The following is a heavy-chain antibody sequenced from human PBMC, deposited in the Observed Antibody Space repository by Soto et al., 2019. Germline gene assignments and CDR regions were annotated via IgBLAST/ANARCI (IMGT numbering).Heavy chain of an antibody. CDR3: ARERGYCSSTSCPPTAGYYYYGMDV. CDR2: INHSGST. Sequence: ASETLSLTCAVYGGSFSGYYWSWIRQPPGKGLEWIGEINHSGSTNYNPSLKSRVTISVDTSKNQFSLKLSSVTAADTAVYYCARERGYCSSTSCPPTAGYYYYGMDVWGQGTTVIVSS. J-gene: IGHJ6*02. V-gene: IGHV4-34*01. D-gene: IGHD2-2*01. CDR1: GGSFSGYY.